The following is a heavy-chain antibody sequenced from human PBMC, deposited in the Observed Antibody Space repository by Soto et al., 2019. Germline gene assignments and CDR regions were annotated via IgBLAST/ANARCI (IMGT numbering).Heavy chain of an antibody. J-gene: IGHJ4*02. Sequence: GESLKISCKGSGYSFTSYWIGWVRQMPGKGLEWMGIIYPGDSDTRYSPSFQGQVTISADKSISTAYLQMNSLRAEDTAVYYCAKDVFGYFDYWGQGTLVTVSS. D-gene: IGHD3-10*01. CDR1: GYSFTSYW. CDR2: IYPGDSDT. V-gene: IGHV5-51*01. CDR3: AKDVFGYFDY.